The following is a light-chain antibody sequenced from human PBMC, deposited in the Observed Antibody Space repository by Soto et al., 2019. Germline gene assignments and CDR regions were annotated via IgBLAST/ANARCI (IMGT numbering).Light chain of an antibody. V-gene: IGKV1-39*01. J-gene: IGKJ1*01. CDR2: AAS. Sequence: DIQMTQSPSSLSASVGDRVTITCRASQSINSYLNWYQHKPGKAPELLIYAASTLQSGVPSRFSGSGSGTDFTLTISSLQPEDFAIYYCQQSYTTPRTFGQGTKVEIK. CDR3: QQSYTTPRT. CDR1: QSINSY.